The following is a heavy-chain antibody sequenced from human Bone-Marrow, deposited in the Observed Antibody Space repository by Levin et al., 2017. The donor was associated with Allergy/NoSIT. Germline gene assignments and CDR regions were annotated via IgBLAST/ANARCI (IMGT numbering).Heavy chain of an antibody. CDR2: IKQDGSEK. CDR1: GFTFSSYW. Sequence: GGSLRLSCAASGFTFSSYWMSWVRQAPGKGLEWVANIKQDGSEKYYVDSVKGRFTISRDNAKNSLYLQMNSLRAEDTAVYYCARGGYCSSTSCYYLDWGQGTLVTVSS. D-gene: IGHD2-2*01. V-gene: IGHV3-7*01. J-gene: IGHJ4*02. CDR3: ARGGYCSSTSCYYLD.